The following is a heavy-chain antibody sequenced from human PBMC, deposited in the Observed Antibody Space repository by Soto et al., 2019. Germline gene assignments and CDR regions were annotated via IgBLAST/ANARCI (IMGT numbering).Heavy chain of an antibody. D-gene: IGHD4-4*01. CDR1: GFTFNAYA. CDR2: IGGSGGNR. Sequence: EVQLLESGGGLVQPGGSLRLSCAASGFTFNAYAMTWVRQAPGKGLEWVSAIGGSGGNRYYADSVRGRFTISRDNSKETVDLQMHSPRVEETAVYYCARAASDYINSVDHWGQGILVTVSS. CDR3: ARAASDYINSVDH. J-gene: IGHJ4*02. V-gene: IGHV3-23*01.